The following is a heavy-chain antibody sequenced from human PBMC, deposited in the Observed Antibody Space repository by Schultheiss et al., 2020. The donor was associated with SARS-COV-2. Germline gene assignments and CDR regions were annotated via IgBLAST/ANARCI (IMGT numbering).Heavy chain of an antibody. D-gene: IGHD1-26*01. J-gene: IGHJ5*02. V-gene: IGHV4-61*02. Sequence: SETLSLTCTVSGGSISSGSYYWTWIRQPAGKGLEWIGRVYTSGSTNYNPSLKSRVTMSVDTSKNQFSLKLSSVTAADTAVYYCARDWGLSRSYLGIGWFDPWGQGSLVTVSS. CDR3: ARDWGLSRSYLGIGWFDP. CDR2: VYTSGST. CDR1: GGSISSGSYY.